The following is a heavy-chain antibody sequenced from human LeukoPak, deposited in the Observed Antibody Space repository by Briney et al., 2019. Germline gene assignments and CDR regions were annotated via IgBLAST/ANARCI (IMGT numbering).Heavy chain of an antibody. CDR3: ARPSYSSGWYGRGNWFDP. V-gene: IGHV4-4*07. Sequence: SETLSLTCTVSGGSISSYYWSWIRQPAGKGLEWIGRIYTSGSTNYNPSLKSRVTMSVDTSKNQFSLKLSSVTAADTAVYYCARPSYSSGWYGRGNWFDPWGQGTLVTVSS. CDR1: GGSISSYY. J-gene: IGHJ5*02. D-gene: IGHD6-19*01. CDR2: IYTSGST.